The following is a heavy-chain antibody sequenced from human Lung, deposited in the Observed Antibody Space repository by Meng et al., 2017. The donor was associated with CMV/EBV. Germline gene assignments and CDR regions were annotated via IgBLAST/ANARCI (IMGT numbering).Heavy chain of an antibody. D-gene: IGHD4-11*01. V-gene: IGHV3-11*04. CDR2: ISSSGSTI. Sequence: GGSXRLXCAASGFTFSDYYMSWIRQAPGKGLEWVSYISSSGSTIYYADSVKGRFTVSRDNAKNSLYLQMNSLRAEDTAVYYCARERYSNYGLEYGGQGTXVTVSS. CDR3: ARERYSNYGLEY. J-gene: IGHJ4*02. CDR1: GFTFSDYY.